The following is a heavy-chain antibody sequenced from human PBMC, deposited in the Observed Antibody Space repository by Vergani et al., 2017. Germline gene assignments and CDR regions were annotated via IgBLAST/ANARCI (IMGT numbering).Heavy chain of an antibody. D-gene: IGHD2-15*01. V-gene: IGHV2-5*02. CDR1: GFSLTTRGVA. Sequence: QIPLTESGPTLVKPTQTLTLSCTFSGFSLTTRGVAVGWIRQPPGKALEWLAIVFWDDDKRYRPSLRNRVTITRDTSRNQVVLTMTNIDPVDTATYYCTXRPDCSVGHCYDDYWGQGTLVTVSS. J-gene: IGHJ4*02. CDR2: VFWDDDK. CDR3: TXRPDCSVGHCYDDY.